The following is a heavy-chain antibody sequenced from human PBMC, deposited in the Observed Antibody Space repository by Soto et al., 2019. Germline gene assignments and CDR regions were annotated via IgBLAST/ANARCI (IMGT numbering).Heavy chain of an antibody. CDR2: IDPSDSYT. CDR1: GYSFTSYW. V-gene: IGHV5-10-1*01. Sequence: PGESLKISCKGSGYSFTSYWISWVRQMPGKGLEWMGRIDPSDSYTNYSPSFQGHVTISADKSISTAYLQWSSLKASATAMYYCAREYCGGDCYSGYWGQGTLVTVSS. CDR3: AREYCGGDCYSGY. J-gene: IGHJ4*02. D-gene: IGHD2-21*02.